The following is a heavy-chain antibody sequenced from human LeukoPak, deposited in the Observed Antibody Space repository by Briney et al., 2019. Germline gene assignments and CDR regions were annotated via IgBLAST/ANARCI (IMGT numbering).Heavy chain of an antibody. D-gene: IGHD3-10*01. V-gene: IGHV3-74*03. CDR2: INTDESDT. CDR3: AFGSGREGYLDV. J-gene: IGHJ6*03. Sequence: QPGGSLRLSCAASGFTFSTYWMHWVRQAPGKGLVWVSRINTDESDTTYADSVKGRFTISRDNAKNTVYLQMNSLRAEDTAAYYCAFGSGREGYLDVWGKGTTVTVSS. CDR1: GFTFSTYW.